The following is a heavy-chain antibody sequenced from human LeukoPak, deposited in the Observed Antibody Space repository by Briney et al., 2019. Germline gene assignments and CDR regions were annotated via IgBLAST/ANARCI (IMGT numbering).Heavy chain of an antibody. Sequence: SETLSLTCTVSGGSISSGTYYWSWIRQPAGKGLEWIGRIYTSGSTNYNPSLKSRVTISVDTSKNQFSLKLSSVTAADTAVYYCAREAAGGATTSDYYNYCMDVWGKGATVTVSS. CDR2: IYTSGST. CDR1: GGSISSGTYY. J-gene: IGHJ6*03. CDR3: AREAAGGATTSDYYNYCMDV. V-gene: IGHV4-61*02. D-gene: IGHD1-26*01.